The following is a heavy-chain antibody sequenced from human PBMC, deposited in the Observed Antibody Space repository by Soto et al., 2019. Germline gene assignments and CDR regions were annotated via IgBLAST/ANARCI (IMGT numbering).Heavy chain of an antibody. CDR2: IYWDDDK. D-gene: IGHD6-13*01. CDR1: GFSLTTFGVG. J-gene: IGHJ4*02. CDR3: AHRHPKSWFDY. V-gene: IGHV2-5*02. Sequence: QITLKESGPPLVKPTQTLTLTCTFSGFSLTTFGVGVGWIRQPPGGALEWLALIYWDDDKRYSPSLRTRLSITKDTSTNQVVLTMTNLDTVDTATYYCAHRHPKSWFDYRGQGALVTVSS.